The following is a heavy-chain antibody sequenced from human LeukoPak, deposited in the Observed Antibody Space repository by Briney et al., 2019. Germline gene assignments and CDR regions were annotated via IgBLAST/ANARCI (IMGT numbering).Heavy chain of an antibody. D-gene: IGHD1-26*01. V-gene: IGHV3-23*01. CDR2: ISGSGDLS. CDR1: GFTLSSYG. J-gene: IGHJ5*02. Sequence: GGSLRLSCAGSGFTLSSYGMSWVRQTPGKGLERISSISGSGDLSDYADSVKGRCTISRDSSKDTLYLQMSSRRAEDTAVGFWAKAQVPHSGLYTYNWFDTWGQGTLVTVSS. CDR3: AKAQVPHSGLYTYNWFDT.